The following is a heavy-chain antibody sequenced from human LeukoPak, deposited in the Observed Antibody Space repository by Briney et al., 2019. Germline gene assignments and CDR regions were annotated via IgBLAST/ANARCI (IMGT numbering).Heavy chain of an antibody. CDR1: GFTFSSYS. CDR3: ARARMATKYFDY. V-gene: IGHV3-21*01. J-gene: IGHJ4*02. Sequence: GGSLGLSCAASGFTFSSYSMNWVRQAPGKGLEWVSSISSSSSYIYYADSVKGRFTISRDNAKNSLYLQMNSLRAEDTAVYYCARARMATKYFDYWGQGTLVTVSS. D-gene: IGHD5-12*01. CDR2: ISSSSSYI.